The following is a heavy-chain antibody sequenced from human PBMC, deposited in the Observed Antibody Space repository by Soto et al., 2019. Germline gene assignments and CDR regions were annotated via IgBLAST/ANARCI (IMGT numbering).Heavy chain of an antibody. CDR1: GFTVSSNF. J-gene: IGHJ4*02. CDR3: ARGLVAKGNYFDY. V-gene: IGHV3-53*04. Sequence: EVQLVESGGGLVEPGGSLRLSCAASGFTVSSNFMTWVRQAPGKGLEWVSVIYSGGTTFYADSVKGRFTISRLNSKNTMFLQINSLRTEDTAVYYCARGLVAKGNYFDYWGQGTLVTVSS. D-gene: IGHD5-12*01. CDR2: IYSGGTT.